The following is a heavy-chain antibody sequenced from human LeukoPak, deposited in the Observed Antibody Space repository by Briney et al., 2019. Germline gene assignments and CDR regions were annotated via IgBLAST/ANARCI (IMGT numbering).Heavy chain of an antibody. CDR3: ARVPTMEEMATSLDY. D-gene: IGHD5-24*01. Sequence: GGSLRLSCAASGFTFSSYSMNWVRQAPGKGLEWVSSISSSSSYIYYADSVKGRFTISRDNAKNSLYLQMNSLRAEDTAVYYCARVPTMEEMATSLDYWGQGTLVTVSS. CDR1: GFTFSSYS. V-gene: IGHV3-21*01. J-gene: IGHJ4*02. CDR2: ISSSSSYI.